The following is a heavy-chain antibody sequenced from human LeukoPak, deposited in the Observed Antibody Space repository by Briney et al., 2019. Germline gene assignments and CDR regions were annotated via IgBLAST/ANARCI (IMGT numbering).Heavy chain of an antibody. CDR1: GYTFTSYD. Sequence: ASVKVSCKASGYTFTSYDINWVRQATGQGLEWMGWMIPNSGNTGYAQKFQGRVTMTRNTSISTAYMELSSLRSEDTAVYYCASHYGSGSSNLYWFDPWGQGTLVTVSS. V-gene: IGHV1-8*01. CDR3: ASHYGSGSSNLYWFDP. J-gene: IGHJ5*02. CDR2: MIPNSGNT. D-gene: IGHD3-10*01.